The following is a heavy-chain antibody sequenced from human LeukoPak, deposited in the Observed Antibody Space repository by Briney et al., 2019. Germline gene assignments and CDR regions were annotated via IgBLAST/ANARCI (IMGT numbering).Heavy chain of an antibody. CDR1: GSSFTSYW. CDR3: ARAYCSSTSCYWAHFDY. CDR2: IYPGDSDT. Sequence: GASLKISCKGSGSSFTSYWIGWVRQMPGKGLEWMGIIYPGDSDTRYSPSFQGQVTISADKSISTAYLQWSSLKASDTAMYYCARAYCSSTSCYWAHFDYWGQGTLVTVSS. J-gene: IGHJ4*02. V-gene: IGHV5-51*01. D-gene: IGHD2-2*01.